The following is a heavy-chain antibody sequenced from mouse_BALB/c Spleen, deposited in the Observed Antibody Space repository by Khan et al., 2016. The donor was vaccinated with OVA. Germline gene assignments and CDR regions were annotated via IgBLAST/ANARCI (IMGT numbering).Heavy chain of an antibody. D-gene: IGHD4-1*01. V-gene: IGHV5-9-4*01. J-gene: IGHJ1*01. CDR3: AREQTGNWYFDV. CDR1: GFTFSSSA. CDR2: ISSGGSYT. Sequence: EVELVESGGGLVKPGGSLKLSCAASGFTFSSSAMSWVRQSPEKRLEWVAEISSGGSYTYYPDTVTGRFTISRDNAKNTLYLEMSSLRSEDTAMYYCAREQTGNWYFDVWGAGTTVTVSS.